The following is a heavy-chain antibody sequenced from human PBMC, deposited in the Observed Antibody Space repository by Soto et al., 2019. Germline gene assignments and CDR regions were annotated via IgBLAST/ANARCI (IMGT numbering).Heavy chain of an antibody. CDR1: GFTFSSYA. CDR3: AKDIRGYSGYDYLDY. CDR2: ISGSGGST. D-gene: IGHD5-12*01. V-gene: IGHV3-23*01. Sequence: PGGSLRLSCAASGFTFSSYAMSWVRQAPGKGLEWVSAISGSGGSTYYADSVKGRFTISRDNSKNTLYLQMNSLRAEDTAVYYCAKDIRGYSGYDYLDYWGQGTLVTVSS. J-gene: IGHJ4*02.